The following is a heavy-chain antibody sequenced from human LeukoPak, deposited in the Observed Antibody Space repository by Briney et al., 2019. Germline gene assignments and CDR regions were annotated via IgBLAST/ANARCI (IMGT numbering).Heavy chain of an antibody. J-gene: IGHJ6*03. D-gene: IGHD7-27*01. CDR1: GGSISSGGYY. CDR2: INHSGST. CDR3: ARGGAVLGIGYYYYYMDV. V-gene: IGHV4-39*07. Sequence: SETLSLTCTVSGGSISSGGYYWSWIRQPPGKGLEWIGEINHSGSTNYNPSLKNRVTISVDTSKNQFSLKVRSVTAADTAVYYCARGGAVLGIGYYYYYMDVWGKGTTVTVSS.